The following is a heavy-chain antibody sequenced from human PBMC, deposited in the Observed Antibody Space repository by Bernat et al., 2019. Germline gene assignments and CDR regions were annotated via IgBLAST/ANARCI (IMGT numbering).Heavy chain of an antibody. CDR3: AREGSNIAAAGIPYYMDV. CDR1: GFTFSSYS. D-gene: IGHD6-13*01. Sequence: EVQLVESGGGLVKPGGSLRLSCAASGFTFSSYSMNWVRQAPGKGLEWVSPISSSSSYIYYADSVKGRFTISRDNAKNSLYLQMNSLRAEDTAVYYCAREGSNIAAAGIPYYMDVWGKGTTVTVSS. V-gene: IGHV3-21*01. CDR2: ISSSSSYI. J-gene: IGHJ6*03.